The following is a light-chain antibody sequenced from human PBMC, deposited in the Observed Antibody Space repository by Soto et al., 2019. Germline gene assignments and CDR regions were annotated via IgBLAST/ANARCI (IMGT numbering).Light chain of an antibody. CDR1: QSVSSN. Sequence: EIVMTQSPATLSVSPGERDTLSCRASQSVSSNLAWYQQKPGQAPRLLIYGASTRATGIPARFSGSGSGTEFTLTISSLQSEDFAVYYCQQYNNWPRTFGQGT. CDR3: QQYNNWPRT. J-gene: IGKJ1*01. V-gene: IGKV3-15*01. CDR2: GAS.